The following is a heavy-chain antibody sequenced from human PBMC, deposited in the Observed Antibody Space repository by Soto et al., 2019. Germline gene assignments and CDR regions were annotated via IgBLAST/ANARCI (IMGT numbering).Heavy chain of an antibody. CDR1: GDSISNYY. CDR2: IYYSGST. Sequence: SETLSLTCTLSGDSISNYYWSWIRQPPGKGLEWIGYIYYSGSTNYNPSLKSRVTISVDTSKNQFSLKLSSVTAADTAVYYCARDRYGDYLQHWGQGTLVTVS. J-gene: IGHJ1*01. D-gene: IGHD4-17*01. V-gene: IGHV4-59*13. CDR3: ARDRYGDYLQH.